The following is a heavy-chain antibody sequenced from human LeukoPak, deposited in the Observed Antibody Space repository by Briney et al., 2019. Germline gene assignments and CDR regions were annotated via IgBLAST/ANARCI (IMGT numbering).Heavy chain of an antibody. CDR3: ARDVHREHDLTWFDP. V-gene: IGHV3-48*03. CDR1: GFTFSSYE. CDR2: ISSSGSTI. J-gene: IGHJ5*02. Sequence: GGSLRLSCAASGFTFSSYEMNWVRQAPGKGLEWVSYISSSGSTIYYADSVEGRFTISRDNAKNSLYLQMNSLRAEDTAVYYCARDVHREHDLTWFDPWGQGTLVTVSS. D-gene: IGHD3-3*01.